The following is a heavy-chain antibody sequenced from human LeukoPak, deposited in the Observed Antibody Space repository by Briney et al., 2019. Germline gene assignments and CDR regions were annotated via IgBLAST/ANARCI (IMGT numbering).Heavy chain of an antibody. D-gene: IGHD5-18*01. Sequence: GGSLRLSCAASGFTFSSYAMHWVRQAPGKGLEWVAVISYDGSNKYYADSVKGRFTISRDNSKNTLYLQINSVRADDTAVYYCAKDHLAGYSDGGYYFDYWGQGTLVTVSS. V-gene: IGHV3-30-3*01. J-gene: IGHJ4*02. CDR1: GFTFSSYA. CDR2: ISYDGSNK. CDR3: AKDHLAGYSDGGYYFDY.